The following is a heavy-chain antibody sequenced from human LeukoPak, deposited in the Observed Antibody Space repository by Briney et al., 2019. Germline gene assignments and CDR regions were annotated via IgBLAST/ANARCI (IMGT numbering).Heavy chain of an antibody. Sequence: GASVKVSCKASGSTFTSYDINWVRQATGQGLEWMGWMNPNSGNTGYAQKFQGRAIMTRNTSISTAYMELSNLRSEDTAVYYCARGNWGYFSAFDIWGQGTMVTVSS. D-gene: IGHD7-27*01. V-gene: IGHV1-8*01. CDR2: MNPNSGNT. CDR1: GSTFTSYD. J-gene: IGHJ3*02. CDR3: ARGNWGYFSAFDI.